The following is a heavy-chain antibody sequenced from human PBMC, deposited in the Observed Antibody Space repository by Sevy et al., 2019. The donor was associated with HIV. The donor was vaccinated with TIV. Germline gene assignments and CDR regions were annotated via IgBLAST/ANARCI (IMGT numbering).Heavy chain of an antibody. CDR3: ARSLAAAENWFDP. V-gene: IGHV3-48*01. Sequence: GGSLRLSCVGSGFTFREYSMNWVRQAPGKGLVWVSYISGSSTTIEHADSVKGRFSISRDNADNSVFLQMNRLRVEDTAVYYCARSLAAAENWFDPWGQGTLVTVSS. CDR2: ISGSSTTI. J-gene: IGHJ5*02. D-gene: IGHD6-13*01. CDR1: GFTFREYS.